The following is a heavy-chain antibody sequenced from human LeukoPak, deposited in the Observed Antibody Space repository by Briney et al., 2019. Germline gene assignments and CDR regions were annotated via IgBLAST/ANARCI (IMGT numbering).Heavy chain of an antibody. CDR2: ISGDGSSA. CDR1: GFTFSSYW. Sequence: GGSLRLSCAASGFTFSSYWMHWVRQAPGKGLVWVSRISGDGSSAIYADSVKGRFTISRDNAKNTLYLQMNSLRAEDTAVYYCLPMLRGVNWRQRTLVTVS. D-gene: IGHD3-10*01. V-gene: IGHV3-74*01. J-gene: IGHJ4*02. CDR3: LPMLRGVN.